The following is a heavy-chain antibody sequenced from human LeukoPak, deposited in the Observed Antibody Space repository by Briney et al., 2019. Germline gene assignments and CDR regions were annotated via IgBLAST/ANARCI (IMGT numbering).Heavy chain of an antibody. CDR1: GFTFSSYG. D-gene: IGHD6-19*01. CDR2: ISGSGGST. CDR3: ARAVAGTRNAFDL. Sequence: GGSLRLSCAASGFTFSSYGMSWVRQAPGKGLEWVSAISGSGGSTSYADSVKGRFTISRDNAKNTLYLQMNSLIAEDTAVYYCARAVAGTRNAFDLWGQGTMVTVSS. V-gene: IGHV3-23*01. J-gene: IGHJ3*01.